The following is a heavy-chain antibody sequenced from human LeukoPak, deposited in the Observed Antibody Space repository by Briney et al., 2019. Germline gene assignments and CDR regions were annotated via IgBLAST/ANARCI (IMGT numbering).Heavy chain of an antibody. Sequence: GGSLRLSCAASGFSFSTWSVNWVRQAPGKGLEWVSSISSSSRYIYYADPVKGRFTISRDNAKNSLSLQMNSLRAEDTAVYYCARENHGSFDYWGQGTLVTVSS. CDR2: ISSSSRYI. CDR1: GFSFSTWS. J-gene: IGHJ4*02. V-gene: IGHV3-21*01. D-gene: IGHD1-14*01. CDR3: ARENHGSFDY.